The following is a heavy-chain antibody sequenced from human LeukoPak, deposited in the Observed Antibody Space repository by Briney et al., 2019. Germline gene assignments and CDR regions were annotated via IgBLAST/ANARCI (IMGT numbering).Heavy chain of an antibody. V-gene: IGHV3-23*01. CDR2: ISTSGGYT. CDR3: AKVAVAEVDY. Sequence: GGSLRLSCVGSGFSFNSYDMGWVRQTPGKGLEWVSAISTSGGYTEDADSVKGRFTISRDNSKNTLYLQMNSLRAEDTAVYYCAKVAVAEVDYWGQGTLVTVSS. D-gene: IGHD6-19*01. J-gene: IGHJ4*02. CDR1: GFSFNSYD.